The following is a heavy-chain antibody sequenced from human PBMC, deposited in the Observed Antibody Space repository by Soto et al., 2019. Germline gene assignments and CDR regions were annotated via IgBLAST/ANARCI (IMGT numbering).Heavy chain of an antibody. D-gene: IGHD1-26*01. V-gene: IGHV3-33*01. CDR1: GFTFSSSG. Sequence: QVQLVESGGGVVQPGRSLRLSCAASGFTFSSSGMHWVRQAPGTGLEWVAVIWYDGSNKYYADSVKGRFTISRDNSKNTLYLQINSLRAEDTAVYYCARSYTSSGSYCDYWGQGTLVTVSS. J-gene: IGHJ4*02. CDR3: ARSYTSSGSYCDY. CDR2: IWYDGSNK.